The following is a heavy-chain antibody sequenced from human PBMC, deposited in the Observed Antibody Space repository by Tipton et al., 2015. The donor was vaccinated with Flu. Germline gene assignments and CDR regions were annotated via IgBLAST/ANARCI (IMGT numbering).Heavy chain of an antibody. D-gene: IGHD5-18*01. CDR3: ARDPLNTATVTG. CDR2: IYYSGST. Sequence: TLSLTCTVSGGSISSSSYYWGWIRQPPGKGLEWIGSIYYSGSTYYNPSLKSRVTISVDTSKNQFSLKLSSVTAADTAVYYCARDPLNTATVTGWGQGTLVTVSS. CDR1: GGSISSSSYY. V-gene: IGHV4-39*07. J-gene: IGHJ4*02.